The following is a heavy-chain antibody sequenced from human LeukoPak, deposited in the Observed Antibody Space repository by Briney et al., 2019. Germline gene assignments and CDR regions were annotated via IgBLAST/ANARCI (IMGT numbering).Heavy chain of an antibody. Sequence: ASVKVSCKASGYSFSSYGISWVRQAPGQGLEWMGWISAYNGNTNYAQKLQGRVTMTTDTSTSTAYMELRSLRSDDTAVYYCARESDYYYGTDVWGQGTTVTVSS. J-gene: IGHJ6*02. CDR3: ARESDYYYGTDV. CDR2: ISAYNGNT. V-gene: IGHV1-18*01. CDR1: GYSFSSYG.